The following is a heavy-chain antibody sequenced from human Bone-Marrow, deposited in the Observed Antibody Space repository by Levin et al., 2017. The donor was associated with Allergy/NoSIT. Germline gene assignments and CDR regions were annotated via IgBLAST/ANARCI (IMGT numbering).Heavy chain of an antibody. D-gene: IGHD3-22*01. CDR3: AKDQGLYYYYGMDV. CDR1: GFTFSSYG. Sequence: QPGGSLRLSCAASGFTFSSYGMHWVRQAPGKGLEWVAVISYDGSNKYYADSVKGRFTISRDNSKNTLYLQMNSLRAEDTAVYYCAKDQGLYYYYGMDVWGQGTTVTVSS. V-gene: IGHV3-30*18. CDR2: ISYDGSNK. J-gene: IGHJ6*02.